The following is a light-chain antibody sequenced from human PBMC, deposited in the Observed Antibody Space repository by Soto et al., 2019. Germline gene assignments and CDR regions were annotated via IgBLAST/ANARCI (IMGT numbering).Light chain of an antibody. CDR2: KNN. CDR3: AAWDDSLSGEV. CDR1: SSNIGSHY. J-gene: IGLJ3*02. Sequence: QAVVTQPPSLSGTPGQRVTISCSGSSSNIGSHYVYWYQQLPGTAPKLLIYKNNQRPSGVPDRLSGSKSGTSASLAISGLRSEDEADYYCAAWDDSLSGEVFGGGTQLTVL. V-gene: IGLV1-47*01.